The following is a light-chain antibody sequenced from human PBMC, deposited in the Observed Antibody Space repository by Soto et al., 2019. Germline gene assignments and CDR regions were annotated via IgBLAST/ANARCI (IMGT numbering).Light chain of an antibody. V-gene: IGKV1-16*02. CDR1: QEISNH. J-gene: IGKJ4*01. CDR2: DAS. Sequence: DIQMTQSPSSLSASVGDRVTITCRASQEISNHLAWFQQKPGKPPKSLIYDASSLQSGVPSKFSGSGSGTDFTLTISSLQPEDFATYYCQQYHNYPVTFGGGTKVETK. CDR3: QQYHNYPVT.